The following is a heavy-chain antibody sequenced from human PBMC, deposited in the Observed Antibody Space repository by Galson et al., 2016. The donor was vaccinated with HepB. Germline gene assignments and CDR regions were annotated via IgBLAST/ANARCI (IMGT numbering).Heavy chain of an antibody. CDR2: IYPGDSDT. CDR3: ARRSIVAEGYFDP. D-gene: IGHD6-6*01. V-gene: IGHV5-51*01. CDR1: GYKFTTYW. J-gene: IGHJ5*02. Sequence: QSGAEVKKPGESLTISCRGSGYKFTTYWIGWVRQMPGKGLEWMGIIYPGDSDTRYSPSFQGQVTMSADKSSSTAYLQWSSLKASDTAIYFCARRSIVAEGYFDPWGQGTLVTVSS.